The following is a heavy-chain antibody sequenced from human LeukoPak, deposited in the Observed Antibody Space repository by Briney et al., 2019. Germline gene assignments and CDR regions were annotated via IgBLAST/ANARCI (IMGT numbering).Heavy chain of an antibody. J-gene: IGHJ4*02. CDR1: GGSISSYY. CDR2: IYYTGST. Sequence: SETLSLTCTVSGGSISSYYWSWIRQPPGKGLEWIGYIYYTGSTNYNPSLKSRVTISINASKNQFSLKLSSVTAADTAMYYCAREAGNTQYFDYWGQGTLVTVSS. V-gene: IGHV4-59*12. D-gene: IGHD1-1*01. CDR3: AREAGNTQYFDY.